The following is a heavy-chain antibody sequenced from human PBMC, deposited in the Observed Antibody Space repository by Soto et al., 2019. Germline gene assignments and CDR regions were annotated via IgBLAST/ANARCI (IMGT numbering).Heavy chain of an antibody. D-gene: IGHD2-2*01. CDR3: ARDMPWMGAFDM. CDR2: IHGSGRT. V-gene: IGHV4-59*01. J-gene: IGHJ3*02. CDR1: GDSINEFY. Sequence: QVQLQESGPGLVKPSETLSLTCNVSGDSINEFYWSWIRQPPGKGLEWIGFIHGSGRTNSNPSLKSRVTISIDTSKNHFSLTMNSVTAADTAVYYCARDMPWMGAFDMWGQGTQVTVSS.